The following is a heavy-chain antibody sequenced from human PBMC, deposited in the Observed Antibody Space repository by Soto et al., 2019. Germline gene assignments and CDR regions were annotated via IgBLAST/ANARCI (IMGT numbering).Heavy chain of an antibody. CDR2: IYYSGST. Sequence: QVQLQESGPGLVKPSQTLSLTCTVSGGSISSGGYYWSWIRQHPGKGLEWIGYIYYSGSTYYNPSLKSRVTISVDTSKNQFSLKLSSVTAADTAVYYCARDYYDSSGYYPGHNWFDPWGQGTLVTVSS. D-gene: IGHD3-22*01. CDR3: ARDYYDSSGYYPGHNWFDP. CDR1: GGSISSGGYY. J-gene: IGHJ5*02. V-gene: IGHV4-31*03.